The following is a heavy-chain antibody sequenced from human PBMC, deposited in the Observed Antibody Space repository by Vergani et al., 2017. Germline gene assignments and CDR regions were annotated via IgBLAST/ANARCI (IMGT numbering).Heavy chain of an antibody. Sequence: EVQLLESGGGLVLPGGSLSLSCAASGFTFSSYAMSWVRQAPGKGLEWVSTISGSGGSTYYADSVKGRFTISRDNSKNTLYLQMNSLRAEDTAVYYCAKVYCSSTTCYRSWFDPWGQGTLVTVSS. D-gene: IGHD2-2*02. V-gene: IGHV3-23*01. CDR1: GFTFSSYA. CDR2: ISGSGGST. CDR3: AKVYCSSTTCYRSWFDP. J-gene: IGHJ5*02.